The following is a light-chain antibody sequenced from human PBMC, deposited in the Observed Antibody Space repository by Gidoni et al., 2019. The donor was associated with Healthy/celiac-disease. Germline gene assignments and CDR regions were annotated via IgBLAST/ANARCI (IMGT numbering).Light chain of an antibody. V-gene: IGLV3-21*02. CDR1: NIGSKS. CDR3: QVWDSSSDPVV. CDR2: DAS. J-gene: IGLJ2*01. Sequence: SYVLTPPPSVSVAPGQTARITCGGNNIGSKSLHWYQQKPGQAPVLVVYDASDRPSGIPERFSGSNSGNTATLTISRVEAGDEADYYCQVWDSSSDPVVFGGGTKLTVL.